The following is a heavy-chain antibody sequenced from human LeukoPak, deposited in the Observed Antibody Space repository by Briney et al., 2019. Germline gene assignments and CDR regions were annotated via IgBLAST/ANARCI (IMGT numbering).Heavy chain of an antibody. Sequence: GGSLRLSCAASGFTFSRYSMNWVRQAPGKGLEWVSSISISSNYIYYTDSVKGRCTISRDNGKNSLYLQMNSLRAEDTAVYYCARVDGGAFDIWGQGTMVTVSS. CDR1: GFTFSRYS. CDR2: ISISSNYI. CDR3: ARVDGGAFDI. J-gene: IGHJ3*02. V-gene: IGHV3-21*01. D-gene: IGHD2-15*01.